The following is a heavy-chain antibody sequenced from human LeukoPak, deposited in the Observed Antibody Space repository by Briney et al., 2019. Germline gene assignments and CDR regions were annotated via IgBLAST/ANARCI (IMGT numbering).Heavy chain of an antibody. CDR3: ARDDSGSSGGNFDF. CDR2: IYYTGSI. CDR1: GGSISGYY. Sequence: PSETLSLTCTVSGGSISGYYWSWIRQPPGKGLEWIGYIYYTGSINYNPSLKSRVTISVDTSKNHFSLKLSSVTAADTAVYYCARDDSGSSGGNFDFWGQGTLVTVSS. D-gene: IGHD1-26*01. J-gene: IGHJ4*02. V-gene: IGHV4-59*01.